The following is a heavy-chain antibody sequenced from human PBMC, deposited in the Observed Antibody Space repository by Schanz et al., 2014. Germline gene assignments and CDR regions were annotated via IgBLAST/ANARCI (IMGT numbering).Heavy chain of an antibody. Sequence: QVQLVQSGAEVKKPGASVKVSCKASGYTFSDYGITWVRQAPGQGLQWMGWISPYTGNTNYAQTLQGRITLTTDTAASTTSMELRSLSSDDTAVYYCASGGYSSGSYDHGISHFDFWGQGTLVIDSS. CDR1: GYTFSDYG. CDR2: ISPYTGNT. CDR3: ASGGYSSGSYDHGISHFDF. J-gene: IGHJ4*02. D-gene: IGHD6-19*01. V-gene: IGHV1-18*01.